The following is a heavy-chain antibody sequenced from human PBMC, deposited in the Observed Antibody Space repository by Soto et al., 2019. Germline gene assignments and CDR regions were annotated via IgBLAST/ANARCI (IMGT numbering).Heavy chain of an antibody. D-gene: IGHD3-22*01. J-gene: IGHJ4*02. Sequence: PGWSLRLSCAASGFTVSNYEMNWVRQAPGKGLEWVSYISYSGSTIYYADSVKGRFTISRDNSKNSLYLQMNSLRAEDTAVYYCARGLRNYYDRSGLHYWGQGTLVTVSS. CDR1: GFTVSNYE. CDR2: ISYSGSTI. V-gene: IGHV3-48*03. CDR3: ARGLRNYYDRSGLHY.